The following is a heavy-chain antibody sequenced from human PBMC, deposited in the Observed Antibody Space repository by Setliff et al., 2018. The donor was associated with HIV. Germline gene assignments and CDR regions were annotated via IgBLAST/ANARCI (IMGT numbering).Heavy chain of an antibody. V-gene: IGHV4-4*02. CDR2: IYHGGST. CDR3: ASGEPYYYDSTGYSGNYFDY. Sequence: SETLSLTCAVSGGSISSSNWWSWVRQPPGKGLEWSGEIYHGGSTNYNPSLKSRVTISVDKSKNQFSLKLAAVTAADTAVYYCASGEPYYYDSTGYSGNYFDYWGQGTLVTVSS. D-gene: IGHD3-22*01. J-gene: IGHJ4*02. CDR1: GGSISSSNW.